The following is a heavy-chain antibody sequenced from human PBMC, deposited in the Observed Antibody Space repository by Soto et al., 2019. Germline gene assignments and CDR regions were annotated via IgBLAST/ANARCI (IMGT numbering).Heavy chain of an antibody. D-gene: IGHD6-13*01. J-gene: IGHJ4*02. CDR3: ASSGYSSSWYVDYYFDY. CDR2: INHSGSI. Sequence: SETLSLTCAVYGGSFSGYYWSWIRQPPGKGLEWIGEINHSGSINYNPSLKSRVTISVDTSKNQFSLKLSSVTAADTAVYYCASSGYSSSWYVDYYFDYWGQGTLVTVSS. V-gene: IGHV4-34*01. CDR1: GGSFSGYY.